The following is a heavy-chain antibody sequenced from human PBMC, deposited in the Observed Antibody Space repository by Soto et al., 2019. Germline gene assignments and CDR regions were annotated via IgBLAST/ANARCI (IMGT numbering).Heavy chain of an antibody. CDR3: ARGYCSGGSCYYYYGMDV. Sequence: QVQLQESGPGLVKPSQTLSLTCTVSGGSISSGDYYWSWIRQPPGKGLEWIGYIYYSGSTYYNPSLKSRVTISVDTSKNQFSLKLSSVTAADTAVYYWARGYCSGGSCYYYYGMDVWGQGTTVTVSS. J-gene: IGHJ6*02. CDR2: IYYSGST. D-gene: IGHD2-15*01. CDR1: GGSISSGDYY. V-gene: IGHV4-30-4*01.